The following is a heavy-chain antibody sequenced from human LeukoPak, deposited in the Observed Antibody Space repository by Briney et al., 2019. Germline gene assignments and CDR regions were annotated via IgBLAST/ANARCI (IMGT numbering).Heavy chain of an antibody. CDR1: GGSISSSSYY. J-gene: IGHJ4*02. CDR2: IYYGGST. D-gene: IGHD3-10*01. V-gene: IGHV4-39*01. Sequence: SDTLTLTCTVAGGSISSSSYYWGWIRRPRGKGLEWIRSIYYGGSTCYNPSLMSRVTISVDTSKNQFSLKLSSVTAAETAVYYCARLAQGLLWFGELQYYFDYWGQGTLVTVSS. CDR3: ARLAQGLLWFGELQYYFDY.